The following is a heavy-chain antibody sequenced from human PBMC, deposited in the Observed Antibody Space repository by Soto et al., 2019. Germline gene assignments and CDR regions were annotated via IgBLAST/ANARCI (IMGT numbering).Heavy chain of an antibody. CDR3: ARGSGELGYCSGGSCLGNYYYMDV. J-gene: IGHJ6*03. CDR1: GFTFSSYW. V-gene: IGHV3-7*01. D-gene: IGHD2-15*01. Sequence: EVQLVESGGGLVQPGGSLRLSCAASGFTFSSYWMSWVRQAPGKGLEWVANIKQDGSEKYYVDSVKGRFTISRDNAKNSLYLQMNSLRAEDTAVYYCARGSGELGYCSGGSCLGNYYYMDVWGKGTTVTVSS. CDR2: IKQDGSEK.